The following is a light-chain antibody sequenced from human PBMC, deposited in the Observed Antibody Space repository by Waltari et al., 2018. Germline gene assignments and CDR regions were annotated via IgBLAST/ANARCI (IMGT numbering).Light chain of an antibody. CDR1: SPNIGANY. CDR3: ATWDDSLNAWV. J-gene: IGLJ3*02. Sequence: QSVLTQSLSASGTPGQRVTISCSGSSPNIGANYVYLYQQFPGTAPRLLIYRSYQRPSGVPDRFSGSKSGTSASLAISGLRSEDEADYYCATWDDSLNAWVFGGGTRLTAL. CDR2: RSY. V-gene: IGLV1-47*01.